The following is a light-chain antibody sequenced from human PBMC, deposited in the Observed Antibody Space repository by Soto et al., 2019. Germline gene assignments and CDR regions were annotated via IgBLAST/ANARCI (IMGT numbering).Light chain of an antibody. J-gene: IGKJ3*01. CDR3: QQANSFPRP. CDR2: AAS. CDR1: QGISSW. Sequence: DIHMTQSPSSVSASVGDRVTITCRATQGISSWFAWYQQKPGKAPNLLIYAASSLQSGVPSRFSGSGSGTEFTLTINNRQPEDFATYYCQQANSFPRPFGPGTKVDIQ. V-gene: IGKV1-12*01.